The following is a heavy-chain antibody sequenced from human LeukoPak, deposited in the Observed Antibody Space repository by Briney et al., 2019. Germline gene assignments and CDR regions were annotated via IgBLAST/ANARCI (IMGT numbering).Heavy chain of an antibody. CDR2: ISGSGGST. D-gene: IGHD6-13*01. V-gene: IGHV3-23*01. J-gene: IGHJ4*02. CDR3: ARGPGSSWYRAKYFDY. Sequence: PGGSLRLSCAASGFTFSSYAMSWVRQAPGKGLEWVSAISGSGGSTYYADSVKGRFTISRDNSKNTLYLQMNSLRAEDTAVYYCARGPGSSWYRAKYFDYWGQGTLVTVSS. CDR1: GFTFSSYA.